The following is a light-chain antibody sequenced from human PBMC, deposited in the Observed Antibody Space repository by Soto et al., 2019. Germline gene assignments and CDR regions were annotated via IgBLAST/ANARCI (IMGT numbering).Light chain of an antibody. CDR3: QKYRSVPL. V-gene: IGKV1-27*01. CDR1: QGISNY. J-gene: IGKJ3*01. Sequence: DIQMTQSPSSLSASVGDRVTITCRASQGISNYIAWYQQKPGKAPKLLIYAASTLQSGVPSRFSGSGSGIDFTLTINSLQPEDVATYSCQKYRSVPLFGPGTKVDIK. CDR2: AAS.